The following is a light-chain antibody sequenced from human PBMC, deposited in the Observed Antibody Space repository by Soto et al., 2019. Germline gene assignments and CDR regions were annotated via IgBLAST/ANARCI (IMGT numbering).Light chain of an antibody. CDR3: QQYGSSHVT. J-gene: IGKJ4*01. CDR1: QSGSSSY. CDR2: GAS. V-gene: IGKV3-20*01. Sequence: DMVWTRSPGTRALSTGARATLSCSAGQSGSSSYLAWDQQKPGQAPRLLIYGASSRATGIPDRFSGSGSGKELTLTNSRLAAEDCAVYYCQQYGSSHVTGGGGHQGATK.